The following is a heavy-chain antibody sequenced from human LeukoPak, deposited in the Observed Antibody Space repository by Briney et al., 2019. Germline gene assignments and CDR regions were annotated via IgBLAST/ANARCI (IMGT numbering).Heavy chain of an antibody. V-gene: IGHV4-59*01. D-gene: IGHD5-12*01. CDR2: IYYSGST. CDR1: GGSISSYY. J-gene: IGHJ4*02. Sequence: PSETLSLTCTVSGGSISSYYWSWIRQPPGKGLEWIGYIYYSGSTNYNPSLKSRVTISVDTSKNQFSQKLRSVTAADTAVYYCARVSGYDWESFYDYWGQGTLVTVSS. CDR3: ARVSGYDWESFYDY.